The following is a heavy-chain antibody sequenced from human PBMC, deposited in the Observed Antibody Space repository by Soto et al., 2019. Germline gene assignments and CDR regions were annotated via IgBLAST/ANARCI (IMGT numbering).Heavy chain of an antibody. J-gene: IGHJ4*02. CDR1: GGSISRGGYY. V-gene: IGHV4-31*03. Sequence: SETLSLTCTVSGGSISRGGYYCNWIRQHPGKGLEWIGYTYYSENTYYNPSLNSRITISADTSKNQFSLKLSSVTAAATAVYYCARLSSSGWPIDSWGQGTLVTVSS. CDR3: ARLSSSGWPIDS. CDR2: TYYSENT. D-gene: IGHD6-19*01.